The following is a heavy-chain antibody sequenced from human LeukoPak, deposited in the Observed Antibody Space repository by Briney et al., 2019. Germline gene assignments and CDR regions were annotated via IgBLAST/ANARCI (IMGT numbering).Heavy chain of an antibody. J-gene: IGHJ4*02. CDR1: GGSISSYY. Sequence: SETLSLTCTVSGGSISSYYWSWIRQPAGKGLEWIGRIYTSGSTNYNPSLKSRVTMSADTSKNQFSLKLSSVTAADTAVYYCAREGYYDSSGYYSIWGQGTLVTVSS. V-gene: IGHV4-4*07. CDR3: AREGYYDSSGYYSI. CDR2: IYTSGST. D-gene: IGHD3-22*01.